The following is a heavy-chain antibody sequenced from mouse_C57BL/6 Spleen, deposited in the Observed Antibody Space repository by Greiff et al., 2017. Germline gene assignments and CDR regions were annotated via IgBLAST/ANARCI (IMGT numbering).Heavy chain of an antibody. CDR3: ARHDYYGSSFDY. CDR1: GYTFTEYT. V-gene: IGHV1-62-2*01. CDR2: FYPGSGSI. J-gene: IGHJ2*01. Sequence: QVQLKESGAELVKPGASVKLSCKASGYTFTEYTIHWVKQRSGQGLEWIGWFYPGSGSIKYNEKFKDKATLTADKSSSTVYMERSRLTSEYSAVYFCARHDYYGSSFDYWGQGTTLTVSS. D-gene: IGHD1-1*01.